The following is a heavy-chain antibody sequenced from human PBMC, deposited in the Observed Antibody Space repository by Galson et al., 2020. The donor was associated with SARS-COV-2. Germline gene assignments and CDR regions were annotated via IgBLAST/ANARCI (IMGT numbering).Heavy chain of an antibody. D-gene: IGHD7-27*01. CDR2: ISYDGRNK. J-gene: IGHJ4*02. V-gene: IGHV3-30*04. Sequence: GGSLRLSCAASGFTFSRCALHWVRQAPGKGLEWVAVISYDGRNKHYADSVKGRFTISRDNSKNTLYLQMNSLRPEDTAVYSCARGDMGNDYFDYWGQGTLVTVSS. CDR1: GFTFSRCA. CDR3: ARGDMGNDYFDY.